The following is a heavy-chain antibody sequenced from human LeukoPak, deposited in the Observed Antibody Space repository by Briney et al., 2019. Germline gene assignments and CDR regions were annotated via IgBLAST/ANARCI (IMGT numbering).Heavy chain of an antibody. CDR3: ARGGYCSSTSCYTGDWFDP. J-gene: IGHJ5*02. D-gene: IGHD2-2*02. CDR2: MNPNSGNT. V-gene: IGHV1-8*03. Sequence: ASVTVSCKASGYTFTSYGISWVRQAPGQGLEWMGWMNPNSGNTGYAQKFQGRVTITRNTSISTAYMELSSLRSEDTAVYYCARGGYCSSTSCYTGDWFDPWGQRTLVTVSS. CDR1: GYTFTSYG.